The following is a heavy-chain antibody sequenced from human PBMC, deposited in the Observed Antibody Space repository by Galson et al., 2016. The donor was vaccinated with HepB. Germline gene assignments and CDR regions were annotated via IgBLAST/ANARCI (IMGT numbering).Heavy chain of an antibody. V-gene: IGHV4-39*01. Sequence: SETLSLTCSVSGGSISTSLYFWGWIRQTPGKGLEWIGSIYQSGSTFDNPSLKSRVTISVDTSKNLISLRLTSVTTSDTGVYYCARHRFERNVDTPLVFWAQGTLVTVSS. J-gene: IGHJ4*02. CDR3: ARHRFERNVDTPLVF. D-gene: IGHD5-18*01. CDR2: IYQSGST. CDR1: GGSISTSLYF.